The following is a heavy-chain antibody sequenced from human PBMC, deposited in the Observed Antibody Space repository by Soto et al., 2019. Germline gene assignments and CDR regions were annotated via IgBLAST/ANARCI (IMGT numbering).Heavy chain of an antibody. CDR1: GGSISSSSYY. Sequence: SETLSLTCTVSGGSISSSSYYWGWIRQPPGKGLEWIGSIYYSGSTYYNPSLKSRVTISVDTSKNQFSLKLSSVTAADTAVYYCARQDLVVGATFVRSYWFDPWGQGTLVTVSS. CDR2: IYYSGST. V-gene: IGHV4-39*01. D-gene: IGHD1-26*01. CDR3: ARQDLVVGATFVRSYWFDP. J-gene: IGHJ5*02.